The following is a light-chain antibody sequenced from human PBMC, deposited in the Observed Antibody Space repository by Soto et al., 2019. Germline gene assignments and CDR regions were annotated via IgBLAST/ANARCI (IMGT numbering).Light chain of an antibody. CDR2: SNN. V-gene: IGLV1-47*02. Sequence: QSVLTQPPSASGTPGQRVTISCSGSRSNIGTNYVYWYQQLPGTAPKLLIYSNNQRPSGVPDRFSGSKSGTSASLAISGLRSEDEADYYCAAWDDRLRGPVFGGGTKLTVL. J-gene: IGLJ2*01. CDR3: AAWDDRLRGPV. CDR1: RSNIGTNY.